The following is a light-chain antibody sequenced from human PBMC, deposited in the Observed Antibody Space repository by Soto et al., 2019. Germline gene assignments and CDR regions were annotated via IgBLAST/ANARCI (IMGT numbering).Light chain of an antibody. CDR3: QPYDTSPFT. J-gene: IGKJ3*01. CDR1: QSVGSSY. V-gene: IGKV3-20*01. CDR2: GAS. Sequence: ENVLTQSPGTLSLTPGERATLSCRASQSVGSSYLAWYQQKPGQAPTLLISGASSRATGVPDRFSGSGSGTDFTLTISRLEPEDFAVYYCQPYDTSPFTFGPGTKVDMK.